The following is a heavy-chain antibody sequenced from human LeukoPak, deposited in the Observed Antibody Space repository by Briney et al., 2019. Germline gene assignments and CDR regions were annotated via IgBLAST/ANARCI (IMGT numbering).Heavy chain of an antibody. D-gene: IGHD2-15*01. CDR1: GGSFSGYY. CDR3: ARTYCSGGSCVDY. CDR2: INHSGST. J-gene: IGHJ4*02. V-gene: IGHV4-34*01. Sequence: SETLSLSCAVYGGSFSGYYWSWIRQPPGKGLEWIGEINHSGSTNYNPSLKSRVTISVDTSKNQFSLKLSSVTAADTAVYYCARTYCSGGSCVDYWGQGTLVTVSS.